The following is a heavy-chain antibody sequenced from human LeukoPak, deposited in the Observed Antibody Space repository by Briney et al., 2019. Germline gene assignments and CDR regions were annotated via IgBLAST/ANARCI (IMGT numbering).Heavy chain of an antibody. Sequence: VSSVKVSCKASGYTFTSYDINGVRQATRQGGEWMGLIKPIPGHTDYAQKLQRRVTMTRNTSISTAYMGLSSLRSEDTPVYYCARGYYYGSGSYNYWGQGTLVTVSS. J-gene: IGHJ4*02. V-gene: IGHV1-8*01. CDR2: IKPIPGHT. CDR1: GYTFTSYD. CDR3: ARGYYYGSGSYNY. D-gene: IGHD3-10*01.